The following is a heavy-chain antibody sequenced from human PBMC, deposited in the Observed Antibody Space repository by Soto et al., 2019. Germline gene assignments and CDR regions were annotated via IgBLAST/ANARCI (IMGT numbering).Heavy chain of an antibody. J-gene: IGHJ4*02. V-gene: IGHV1-46*01. D-gene: IGHD6-13*01. Sequence: GASVKVSCKASGGTFSSYAISWVRQAPGQGLEWMGIINPSGGSTSYAQKFQGRVTMTRDTSTSTVYMELSSLRSEDTAVYYCARENQRRYSSSPYYWGQGTLVTVSS. CDR2: INPSGGST. CDR3: ARENQRRYSSSPYY. CDR1: GGTFSSYA.